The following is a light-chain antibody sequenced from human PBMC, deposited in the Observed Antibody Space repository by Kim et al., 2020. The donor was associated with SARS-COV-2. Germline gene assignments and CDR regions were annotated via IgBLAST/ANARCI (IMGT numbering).Light chain of an antibody. CDR3: QVWDSATSHFV. J-gene: IGLJ1*01. Sequence: APGGTARITCGGADIGYKSVHWYHQKPGQAPVLVIYSDGDRPPGIPERFSDSNSGNIATLTISRVEAGDEADYYCQVWDSATSHFVFGTGTRSPS. V-gene: IGLV3-21*01. CDR1: DIGYKS. CDR2: SDG.